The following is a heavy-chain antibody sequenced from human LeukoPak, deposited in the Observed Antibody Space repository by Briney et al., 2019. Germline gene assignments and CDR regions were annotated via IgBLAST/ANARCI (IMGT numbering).Heavy chain of an antibody. CDR1: GGSISSGDYY. D-gene: IGHD4-17*01. V-gene: IGHV4-30-4*08. J-gene: IGHJ4*02. Sequence: SQTLSLTCTVSGGSISSGDYYWSWIRQPPGKGLEWIGYIYYSGSTYYNPSLKSRVTISVDTSKNQFSLKLSSVTAADTAVYYCARGGHDYGDYVLFDYWGQGTLVTVSS. CDR2: IYYSGST. CDR3: ARGGHDYGDYVLFDY.